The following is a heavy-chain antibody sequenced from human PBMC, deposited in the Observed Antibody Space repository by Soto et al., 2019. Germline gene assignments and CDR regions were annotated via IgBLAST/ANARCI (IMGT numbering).Heavy chain of an antibody. J-gene: IGHJ6*02. CDR1: GGSFSGYY. D-gene: IGHD2-21*02. Sequence: PSETLSLTCAVYGGSFSGYYWSWIRQPPGKGLEWIGEINHSGGTNYNPSLKSRVTISVDTSKNQFSLKLSSVTAADTAVYYCARFYCGGDCYLPYYYYYGMDVWGQGTTVTVSS. CDR2: INHSGGT. V-gene: IGHV4-34*01. CDR3: ARFYCGGDCYLPYYYYYGMDV.